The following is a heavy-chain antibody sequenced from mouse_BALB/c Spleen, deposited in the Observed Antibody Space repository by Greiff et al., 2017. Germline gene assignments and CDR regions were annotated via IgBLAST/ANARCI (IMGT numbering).Heavy chain of an antibody. D-gene: IGHD1-1*01. Sequence: QVQLQQSGAELVRPGSSVKISCKASGYAFSSYWMNWVKQRPGQGLEWIGQIYPGDGDTNYNGKFKGKATLTADKSSSTAYMQLSSLTSEDSAVYCCARSITTVGDAYWGQGTLVTVSA. CDR2: IYPGDGDT. CDR3: ARSITTVGDAY. CDR1: GYAFSSYW. V-gene: IGHV1-80*01. J-gene: IGHJ3*01.